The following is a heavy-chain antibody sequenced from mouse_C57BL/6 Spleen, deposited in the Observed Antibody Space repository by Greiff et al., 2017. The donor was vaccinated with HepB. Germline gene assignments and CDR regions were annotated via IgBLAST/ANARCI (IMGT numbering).Heavy chain of an antibody. D-gene: IGHD1-1*01. CDR1: GYTFTSYG. V-gene: IGHV1-81*01. Sequence: VQLQQSGAELARPGASVKLSCKASGYTFTSYGISWVKQRTGQGLEWIGEIYPRSGNTYYNEKFKGKATLTADKSSSTAYMELRSLTSEDSAVYFGARRGFITTVVATGFDYWGQGTTLTVSS. CDR2: IYPRSGNT. J-gene: IGHJ2*01. CDR3: ARRGFITTVVATGFDY.